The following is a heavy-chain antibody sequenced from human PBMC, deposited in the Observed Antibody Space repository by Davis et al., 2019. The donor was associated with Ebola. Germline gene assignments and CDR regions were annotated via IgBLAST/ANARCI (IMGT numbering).Heavy chain of an antibody. CDR3: ARVGPYSSGWYLDY. Sequence: MPSETLSLTCTVSGGSISSYYWSWIRQPPGKGLEWIGYIYYSGSPNYNPSLTSRVTISVDTSKNQFSLKLSSVTAADTAVYYCARVGPYSSGWYLDYWGQGTLVTVSS. CDR1: GGSISSYY. J-gene: IGHJ4*02. D-gene: IGHD6-19*01. CDR2: IYYSGSP. V-gene: IGHV4-59*01.